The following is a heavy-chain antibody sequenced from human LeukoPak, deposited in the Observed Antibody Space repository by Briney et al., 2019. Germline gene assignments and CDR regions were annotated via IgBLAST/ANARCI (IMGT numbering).Heavy chain of an antibody. CDR3: AKRTPAAAIDY. J-gene: IGHJ4*02. D-gene: IGHD6-13*01. Sequence: GGSLRLSCAASGFTFSNYWMHWVRQVPGKGLVCVSHINIDGTSTSHADSVKGRFTISRDNSKNTLYLQMNSLRAEDTAVYYCAKRTPAAAIDYWGQGTLVTVSS. CDR1: GFTFSNYW. CDR2: INIDGTST. V-gene: IGHV3-74*01.